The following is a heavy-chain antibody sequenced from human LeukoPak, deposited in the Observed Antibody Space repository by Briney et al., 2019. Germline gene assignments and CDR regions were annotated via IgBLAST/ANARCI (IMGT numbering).Heavy chain of an antibody. V-gene: IGHV3-23*01. CDR1: GFTFSSYA. J-gene: IGHJ4*02. CDR2: ISGSGGST. D-gene: IGHD3-22*01. Sequence: GGSLRLSCAASGFTFSSYAMSWVRQAPGKGREWVSAISGSGGSTYYADSVKGRFTISRDNSKNTLYLQMNSLRAEDTAVYYCAKALNYYDSSGYGYWGQGTLVTVSS. CDR3: AKALNYYDSSGYGY.